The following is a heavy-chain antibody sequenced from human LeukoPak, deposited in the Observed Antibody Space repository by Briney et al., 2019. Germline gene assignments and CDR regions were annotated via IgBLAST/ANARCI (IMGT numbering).Heavy chain of an antibody. CDR3: ARDPTKLDYGGTFTLDY. D-gene: IGHD4-23*01. Sequence: GGSLRLSCAASGFTFSSYWMSWVRQAPGKGLEWVANIKQDGSEKYYVDSVKGRFTISRGNAKNSLYLQMNSLRAEDTAVYYCARDPTKLDYGGTFTLDYWGQGTLVTVSS. CDR2: IKQDGSEK. CDR1: GFTFSSYW. J-gene: IGHJ4*02. V-gene: IGHV3-7*01.